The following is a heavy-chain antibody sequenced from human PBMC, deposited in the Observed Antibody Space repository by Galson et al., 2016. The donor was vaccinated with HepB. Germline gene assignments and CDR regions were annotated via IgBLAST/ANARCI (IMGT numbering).Heavy chain of an antibody. V-gene: IGHV4-59*01. Sequence: ETLSLTCTVVSEASISAYYWAWIRQAPGKGLEWIGDTYNSGRTNYNPSLKSRVTISVDTCKNQVSLRLSSVTAADTAVYYCARDRITGLFDFWGQGALVTVSS. CDR1: EASISAYY. CDR3: ARDRITGLFDF. CDR2: TYNSGRT. J-gene: IGHJ4*02.